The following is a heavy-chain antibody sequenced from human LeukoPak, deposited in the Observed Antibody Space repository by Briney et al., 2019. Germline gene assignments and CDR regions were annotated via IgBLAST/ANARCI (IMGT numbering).Heavy chain of an antibody. V-gene: IGHV4-59*01. J-gene: IGHJ2*01. CDR2: IYYSGST. CDR1: GGSISRYY. CDR3: ARDKGPYWYFDL. Sequence: PSETLSLTCTVSGGSISRYYWSWIRQPPGKGLEWIGYIYYSGSTNYNPSLKSRVTISIDTSKNQISLRLSSVTAADTAVYHCARDKGPYWYFDLWGRGTLVTVSS.